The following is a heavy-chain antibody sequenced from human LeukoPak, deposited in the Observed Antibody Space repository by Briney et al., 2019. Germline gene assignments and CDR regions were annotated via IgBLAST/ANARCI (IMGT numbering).Heavy chain of an antibody. D-gene: IGHD2-15*01. CDR1: GYTSNTYG. Sequence: ASVKVSCKSSGYTSNTYGISWLRQAPGQGLEGIGWISAYNSITNDAQAFQGRVTVTTDTSANTAYLELRSMRSDDTAVYYCANVAKGRYFFYYLDVWGKGPTVTISS. CDR2: ISAYNSIT. CDR3: ANVAKGRYFFYYLDV. V-gene: IGHV1-18*01. J-gene: IGHJ6*03.